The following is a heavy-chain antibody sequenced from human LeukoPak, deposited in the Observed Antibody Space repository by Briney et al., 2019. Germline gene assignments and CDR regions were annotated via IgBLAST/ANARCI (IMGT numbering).Heavy chain of an antibody. CDR3: AKKRWLHSPFDY. CDR2: ISGSGGGT. CDR1: GFTFSSYA. Sequence: GGSLRLSCAASGFTFSSYAMSWVRQAPGKGLEWVSAISGSGGGTYYADSVKGRSTISRDNSKNTLYLQMNSLRAEDTAVYYCAKKRWLHSPFDYWGQGTLVTVSS. V-gene: IGHV3-23*01. J-gene: IGHJ4*02. D-gene: IGHD5-24*01.